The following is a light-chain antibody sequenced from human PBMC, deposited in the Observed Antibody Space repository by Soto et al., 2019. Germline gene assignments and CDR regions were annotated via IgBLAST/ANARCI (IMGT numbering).Light chain of an antibody. J-gene: IGKJ2*01. V-gene: IGKV3-15*01. CDR2: SGY. Sequence: FVVTQSPDTLSLSPGETATLSCRASQSVSSSVAWYQHKPGQSPRLVVYSGYKRSPGVPARFSGSGSGTDFTFTISSLQPEDIGTYYCQQYDNLPYSFGQGTKLEIK. CDR1: QSVSSS. CDR3: QQYDNLPYS.